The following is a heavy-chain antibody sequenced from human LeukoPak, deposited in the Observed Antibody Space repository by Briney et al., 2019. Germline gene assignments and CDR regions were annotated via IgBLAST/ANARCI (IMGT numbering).Heavy chain of an antibody. CDR3: SQGDSSGYYY. CDR2: INPSGGST. Sequence: ASVKVSCKASGYIFTSYFMHWVRQAPGQGLEWMGLINPSGGSTRYAQKFQGRVTMTRDTSISTAYMELSRLRSDDTAVYYCSQGDSSGYYYWGQGTLVIVSS. V-gene: IGHV1-46*01. J-gene: IGHJ4*02. D-gene: IGHD3-22*01. CDR1: GYIFTSYF.